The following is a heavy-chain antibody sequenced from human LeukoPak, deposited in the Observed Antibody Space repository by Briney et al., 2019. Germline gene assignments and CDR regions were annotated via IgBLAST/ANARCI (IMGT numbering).Heavy chain of an antibody. CDR2: IYYSGST. Sequence: PSETLSLTCTVSGGSISGSSYYWGWIRQPPGKGLEWIGSIYYSGSTYYNPSLKSRVTISVDTSKNQFSLKLSSVTAADTAVYYCARTVIRNYNWFDPWGQGTLVTVSS. D-gene: IGHD2-21*01. CDR3: ARTVIRNYNWFDP. CDR1: GGSISGSSYY. J-gene: IGHJ5*02. V-gene: IGHV4-39*01.